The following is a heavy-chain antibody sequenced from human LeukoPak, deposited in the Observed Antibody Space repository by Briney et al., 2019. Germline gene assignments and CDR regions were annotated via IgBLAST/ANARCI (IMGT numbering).Heavy chain of an antibody. CDR2: IIPIFGTA. Sequence: SVKVSCKASGGTFSSYAISWVRQAPGQGLEWMGGIIPIFGTANYAQKFQGRVTITADESTSTAYMELSSLRSEDTAVYYYARASPRRITIFGVDLRWVFDYWGQGTLVTVSS. V-gene: IGHV1-69*13. D-gene: IGHD3-3*01. CDR1: GGTFSSYA. J-gene: IGHJ4*02. CDR3: ARASPRRITIFGVDLRWVFDY.